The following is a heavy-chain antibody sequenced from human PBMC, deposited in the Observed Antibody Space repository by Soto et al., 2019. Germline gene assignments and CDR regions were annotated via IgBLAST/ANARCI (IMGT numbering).Heavy chain of an antibody. J-gene: IGHJ6*02. V-gene: IGHV4-4*07. CDR2: INTDGLS. Sequence: XTLSLPCSVSGVSLTSYDWGWIRQSAGVGLEWMGRINTDGLSTYIPSFKSRLTMSLDTSKNQVSLRLISVTAAHTAVSFCARVPVAVAGTDAMDVWGQGTTGTVSS. CDR1: GVSLTSYD. D-gene: IGHD6-19*01. CDR3: ARVPVAVAGTDAMDV.